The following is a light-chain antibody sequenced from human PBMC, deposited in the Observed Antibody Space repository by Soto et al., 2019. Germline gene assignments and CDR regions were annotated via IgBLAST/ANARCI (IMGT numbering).Light chain of an antibody. CDR2: GNS. CDR3: QSYDSSLSGPL. Sequence: QSVLTQPPSVSGAPGQRVIISCTGSSSNIGAGYDVHWYQQLPGTAPKLLIYGNSNRPSGVPDRFSGSKSGTSASLAITGLQAEDEADYYCQSYDSSLSGPLFGGGTKLTVL. J-gene: IGLJ2*01. CDR1: SSNIGAGYD. V-gene: IGLV1-40*01.